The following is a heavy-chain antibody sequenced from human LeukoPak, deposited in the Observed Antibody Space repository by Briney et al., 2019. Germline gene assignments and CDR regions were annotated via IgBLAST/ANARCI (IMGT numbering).Heavy chain of an antibody. CDR3: ARDLMYCDTMSCYDGDFDY. V-gene: IGHV1-18*01. CDR2: ISAYNHNT. J-gene: IGHJ4*02. CDR1: GYSFINFG. Sequence: ASVKVSCKASGYSFINFGLSWVRQAPGQGLEWMGWISAYNHNTNYAQKFQGRVAMTIDTSTTTVYMELRSLRSDDTAIYYCARDLMYCDTMSCYDGDFDYWGQGTPVTVSS. D-gene: IGHD2-2*01.